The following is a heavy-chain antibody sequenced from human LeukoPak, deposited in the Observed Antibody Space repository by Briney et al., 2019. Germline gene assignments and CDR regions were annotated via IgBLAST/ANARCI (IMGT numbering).Heavy chain of an antibody. D-gene: IGHD3-22*01. CDR2: LYQGGST. CDR3: ASPRGDDSGGYYTWYFHH. CDR1: GGSISSGGFS. J-gene: IGHJ1*01. Sequence: SQTLSLTCAVSGGSISSGGFSWSWIRQSPGKGLEYIGYLYQGGSTYYNPSLKSRVTISVDTSKSQFSLKLSSVTAADTAVYFCASPRGDDSGGYYTWYFHHWGQGILVTVSS. V-gene: IGHV4-30-2*06.